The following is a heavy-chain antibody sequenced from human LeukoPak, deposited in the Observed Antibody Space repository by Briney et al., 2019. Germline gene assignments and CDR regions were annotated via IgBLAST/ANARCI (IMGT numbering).Heavy chain of an antibody. J-gene: IGHJ4*02. CDR3: AKRNGYYDSSGYSDY. CDR2: IRYDGNNQ. Sequence: GGSLRLSCAASRFTFSSYGMHWVRQAPGKGLGWVTFIRYDGNNQYYADSVKGRFTISRDNSKNTLYLQMNSLRAEDTAVYYCAKRNGYYDSSGYSDYWGQGTLVTVSS. CDR1: RFTFSSYG. V-gene: IGHV3-30*02. D-gene: IGHD3-22*01.